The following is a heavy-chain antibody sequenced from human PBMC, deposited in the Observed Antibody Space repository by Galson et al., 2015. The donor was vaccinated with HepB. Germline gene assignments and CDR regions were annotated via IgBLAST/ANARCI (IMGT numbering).Heavy chain of an antibody. J-gene: IGHJ4*02. CDR3: ARDYYYDSSGNDY. V-gene: IGHV3-33*08. CDR1: GFTFSSYG. Sequence: SLRLSCAASGFTFSSYGMHWVRQAPGKGLEWVAVIWYDGSNKYYADSVKGRFTISRDNSKNTLYLQMNSLRAEDTAVYYCARDYYYDSSGNDYWGQGTLVTVSS. CDR2: IWYDGSNK. D-gene: IGHD3-22*01.